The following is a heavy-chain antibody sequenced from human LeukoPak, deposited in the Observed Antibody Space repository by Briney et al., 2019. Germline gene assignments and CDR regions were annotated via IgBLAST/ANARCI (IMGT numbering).Heavy chain of an antibody. D-gene: IGHD1-7*01. V-gene: IGHV3-48*04. CDR1: GFTFSSYS. Sequence: GGSLRLSCAASGFTFSSYSMNWVRQAPGKGLEWVSYISSSSSTIYYADSVKGRFTISRDNAKNTLYLQMNSLRAEDTAVYYCARARTGTRNSVDPWGQGTLVTVSS. CDR2: ISSSSSTI. CDR3: ARARTGTRNSVDP. J-gene: IGHJ5*02.